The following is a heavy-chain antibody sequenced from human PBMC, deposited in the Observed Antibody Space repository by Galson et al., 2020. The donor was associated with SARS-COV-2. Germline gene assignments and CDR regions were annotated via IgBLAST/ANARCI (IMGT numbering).Heavy chain of an antibody. V-gene: IGHV2-70*04. CDR1: GFSLSTSGMR. CDR3: ARAPGYSRSWFGYFDY. CDR2: IDWDDDK. J-gene: IGHJ4*02. Sequence: SGPTLAKPTQTLTLTCTFSGFSLSTSGMRVTWIRQPPGKALEWLARIDWDDDKFYSTSLKTRLTISKDTSKNQVVLTMTGMDPVDTATYYCARAPGYSRSWFGYFDYWGQGTLVTVSS. D-gene: IGHD6-13*01.